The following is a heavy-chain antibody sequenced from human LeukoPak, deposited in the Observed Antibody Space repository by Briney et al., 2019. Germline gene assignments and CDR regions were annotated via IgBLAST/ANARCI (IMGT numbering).Heavy chain of an antibody. CDR1: GGSSDRVF. J-gene: IGHJ3*02. CDR2: MKSRGRS. CDR3: ARGMYDSAGYSSPFDI. Sequence: SVTLSCNYTGTGGSSDRVFWTWIGQTPGQGLEWIGSMKSRGRSDFNPSLRSRVTLSVDTSKNQISLKLTSVTAADTAVYFCARGMYDSAGYSSPFDIWGQGTVVTVSS. V-gene: IGHV4-59*01. D-gene: IGHD3-22*01.